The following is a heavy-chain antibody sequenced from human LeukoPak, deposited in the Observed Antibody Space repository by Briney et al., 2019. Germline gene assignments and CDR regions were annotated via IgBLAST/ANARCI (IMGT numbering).Heavy chain of an antibody. CDR1: GTSFSSYY. V-gene: IGHV4-34*01. Sequence: KPSETLSLTCGVSGTSFSSYYWSWIRQTPGKGLEWIGEVNHSGYTNMNPSLKSRVTISVDASKNQFSLRMNTVTAADTAVYYCAGTGDMDDYWGQGTLVTVSS. J-gene: IGHJ4*02. CDR3: AGTGDMDDY. D-gene: IGHD7-27*01. CDR2: VNHSGYT.